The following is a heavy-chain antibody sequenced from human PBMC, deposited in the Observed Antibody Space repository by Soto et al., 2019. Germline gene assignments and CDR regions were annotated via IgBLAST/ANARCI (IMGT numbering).Heavy chain of an antibody. CDR1: GGAIISGGYS. CDR3: ARGITIFGVVIKGLDV. Sequence: PSETLSLTCAVSGGAIISGGYSFICIRQPPWKGLELIGYIYHSGSTYYNPSLKSRVTISVDRSKNQFSLKLSSVTAADTAVYYCARGITIFGVVIKGLDVWGQGTTVTVSS. CDR2: IYHSGST. J-gene: IGHJ6*02. V-gene: IGHV4-30-2*01. D-gene: IGHD3-3*01.